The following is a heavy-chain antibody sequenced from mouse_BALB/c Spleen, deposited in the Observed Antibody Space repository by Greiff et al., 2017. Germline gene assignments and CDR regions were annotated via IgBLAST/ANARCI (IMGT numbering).Heavy chain of an antibody. CDR2: ISSGGSYT. D-gene: IGHD2-1*01. CDR1: GFTFSSYA. V-gene: IGHV5-9-4*01. Sequence: EVQVVESGGGLVKPGGSLKLSCAASGFTFSSYAMSWVRQSPEKRLEWVAEISSGGSYTYYPDTVTGRFTISRDNAKNTLYLEMSSLRSEDTAMYYCAREGLVGNYPWYFDVWGAGTTVTVSS. CDR3: AREGLVGNYPWYFDV. J-gene: IGHJ1*01.